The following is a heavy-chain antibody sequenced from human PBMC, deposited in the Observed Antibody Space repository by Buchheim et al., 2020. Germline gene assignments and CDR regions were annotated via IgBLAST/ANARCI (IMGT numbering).Heavy chain of an antibody. CDR1: GFTFSSYA. CDR2: ISYDGSNK. J-gene: IGHJ4*02. V-gene: IGHV3-30-3*01. CDR3: ARGLLQWELSY. Sequence: QVQLVESGGGVVQPGRSLRLSCAASGFTFSSYAMHWVRQAPGKGLEWVAVISYDGSNKYYADSVKGRFTISRDNSKNKLYLQMNSLRAEDTAVYYRARGLLQWELSYWGQGTL. D-gene: IGHD1-26*01.